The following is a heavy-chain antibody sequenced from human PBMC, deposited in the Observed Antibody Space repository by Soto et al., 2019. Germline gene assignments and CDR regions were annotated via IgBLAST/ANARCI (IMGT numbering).Heavy chain of an antibody. CDR1: IYSISSGYY. D-gene: IGHD3-22*01. J-gene: IGHJ5*02. Sequence: PSESLSLTCAVSIYSISSGYYWGCLRQPPGKGLEWIGSIYHGWSTYYNPSLNSRVTLSIDMTNNHVSLILNSVTAADTAVYYCARVGPWVPYYYDSSPYTFENWFDPWGQGTLVTVSS. CDR2: IYHGWST. V-gene: IGHV4-38-2*01. CDR3: ARVGPWVPYYYDSSPYTFENWFDP.